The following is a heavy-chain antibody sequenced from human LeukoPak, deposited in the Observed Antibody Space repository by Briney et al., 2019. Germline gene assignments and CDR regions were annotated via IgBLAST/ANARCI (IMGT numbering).Heavy chain of an antibody. CDR3: AITWPRGY. J-gene: IGHJ4*02. CDR1: GFTFSSYG. V-gene: IGHV3-30*02. CDR2: IWYDGSNK. Sequence: PGGSLRLSCAASGFTFSSYGMHWVRQAPGKGLEWVAVIWYDGSNKYYADSVKGRFTISRDNSKNTLYLQMSSLRSEDTAVYYCAITWPRGYWGQGTLVTVSS. D-gene: IGHD3-10*01.